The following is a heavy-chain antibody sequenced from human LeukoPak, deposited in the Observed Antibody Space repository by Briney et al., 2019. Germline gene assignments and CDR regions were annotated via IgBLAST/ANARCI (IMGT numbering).Heavy chain of an antibody. CDR1: GYTFTGYY. CDR2: INPNSGGT. J-gene: IGHJ4*02. Sequence: ASVKVSCKAAGYTFTGYYMHWVRQPPGQGLEWMGFINPNSGGTSYAQKFQARVTMTRDTSISTAYMELSGLRSDDTAVYYGARRYDFWSGYPTAFDYWGQGTLVTVSS. D-gene: IGHD3-3*01. V-gene: IGHV1-2*02. CDR3: ARRYDFWSGYPTAFDY.